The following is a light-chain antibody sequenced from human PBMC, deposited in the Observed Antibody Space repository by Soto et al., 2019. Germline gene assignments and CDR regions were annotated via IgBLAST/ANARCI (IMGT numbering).Light chain of an antibody. Sequence: QSVLTQPPSVSGAPGQRVTISCTGSSSNIGAGFDVYWYQQLPGTAPKLLIYGNSNRPSGVPDRFSGSKSGTSASLAITGLQAEDEADYYCQSYDSSLSATFVGGTKLTVL. CDR1: SSNIGAGFD. J-gene: IGLJ3*02. V-gene: IGLV1-40*01. CDR2: GNS. CDR3: QSYDSSLSAT.